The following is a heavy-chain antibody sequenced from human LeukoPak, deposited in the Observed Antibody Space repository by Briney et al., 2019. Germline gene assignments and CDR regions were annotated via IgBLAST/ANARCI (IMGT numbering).Heavy chain of an antibody. V-gene: IGHV1-46*01. D-gene: IGHD4-23*01. CDR1: GYTFTTYF. J-gene: IGHJ4*02. Sequence: ASAKVSCKASGYTFTTYFMHWVRQAPGQGLEWMGIIHTSGGTTKYAQKFQDRVTMTRDTSTNTVYMELSSLKFDDTAVYYCAREGGDGGPFDYWGQGTLVTVSS. CDR2: IHTSGGTT. CDR3: AREGGDGGPFDY.